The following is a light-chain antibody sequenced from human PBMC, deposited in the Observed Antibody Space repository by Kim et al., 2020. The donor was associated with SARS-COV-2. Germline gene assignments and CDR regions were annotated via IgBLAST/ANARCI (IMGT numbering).Light chain of an antibody. J-gene: IGKJ5*01. CDR3: QQYDNLPPI. CDR2: DAS. CDR1: PDIKNY. V-gene: IGKV1-33*01. Sequence: ASEGDSVTITCQARPDIKNYLKWYQQKPGKASKLLLYDASNLQAGVTSRFSGSGSGTDFTFTISSLQPRDIATYYCQQYDNLPPIFRQGTRLEIK.